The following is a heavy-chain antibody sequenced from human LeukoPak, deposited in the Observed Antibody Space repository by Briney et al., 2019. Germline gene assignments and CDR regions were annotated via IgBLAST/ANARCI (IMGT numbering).Heavy chain of an antibody. D-gene: IGHD5-12*01. V-gene: IGHV4-30-2*01. Sequence: SQTLSLTCTVSGGSISSGGYYWSWIRQPPGKGLEWIGYIYHSGSTYYNPSLKSRVTISVDTSKNQFSLKLSSVTAADTAVYYCARDRSSGYDYNWFDPWGQGTLVTVSS. CDR1: GGSISSGGYY. CDR3: ARDRSSGYDYNWFDP. CDR2: IYHSGST. J-gene: IGHJ5*02.